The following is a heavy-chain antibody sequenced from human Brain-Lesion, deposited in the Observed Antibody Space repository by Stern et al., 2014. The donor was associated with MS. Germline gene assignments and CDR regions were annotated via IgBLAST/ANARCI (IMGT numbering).Heavy chain of an antibody. D-gene: IGHD3-3*01. V-gene: IGHV1-2*02. CDR2: INPNTGGT. Sequence: QVQLAQSGAEVKKPGASVKVSCKTSGYIFTGYYIHWVRQAPGQGLEWMAWINPNTGGTKYAQKFQGRVTMSRDTSISTAYVELISLTSDDTAVYYCARDQRGITIFGVVTDYYYLGMDVWGQGTTVTVSS. J-gene: IGHJ6*02. CDR3: ARDQRGITIFGVVTDYYYLGMDV. CDR1: GYIFTGYY.